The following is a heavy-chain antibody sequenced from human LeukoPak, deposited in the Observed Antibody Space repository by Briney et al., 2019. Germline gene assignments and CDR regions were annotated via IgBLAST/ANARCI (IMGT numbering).Heavy chain of an antibody. Sequence: GRSLRLSCAASGFTFSSYGMHWVRQAPGKGLEWVAVISYDGSNKYYADSVKGRFTISRDNSKNTLYLQMNSLRAEDTAVYYCAKDASGGAADYYFDYWGQGTLVTVSS. CDR2: ISYDGSNK. CDR1: GFTFSSYG. CDR3: AKDASGGAADYYFDY. V-gene: IGHV3-30*18. J-gene: IGHJ4*02. D-gene: IGHD6-13*01.